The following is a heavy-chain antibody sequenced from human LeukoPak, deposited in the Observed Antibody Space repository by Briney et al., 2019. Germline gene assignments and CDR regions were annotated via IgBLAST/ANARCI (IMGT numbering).Heavy chain of an antibody. CDR2: INPNSGGT. CDR1: GYTFTGYY. D-gene: IGHD6-19*01. Sequence: ASVKVSCKASGYTFTGYYMHWVRQAPGQGLEWMGWINPNSGGTNYAQKFQGRVTITRDTSASTAYMELSSLRSEDTAVYYCARGWSSGWYYWGQGTLVTVSS. J-gene: IGHJ4*02. V-gene: IGHV1-2*02. CDR3: ARGWSSGWYY.